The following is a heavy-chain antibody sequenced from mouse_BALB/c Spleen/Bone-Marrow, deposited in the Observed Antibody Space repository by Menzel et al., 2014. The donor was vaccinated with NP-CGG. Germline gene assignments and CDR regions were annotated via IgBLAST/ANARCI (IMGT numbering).Heavy chain of an antibody. V-gene: IGHV3-1*02. CDR1: GYSITSGYS. J-gene: IGHJ4*01. CDR2: IHYSGST. CDR3: AVTTVVARYAMDY. D-gene: IGHD1-1*01. Sequence: EVKLQESGPDLVKPSQSLSLTCTVTGYSITSGYSWHWIRQFPGNKLEWMGYIHYSGSTNYNPSLKSRISITRDTSKNQFVLQLNSVTTEDTATYYCAVTTVVARYAMDYWGQGTSVTVSS.